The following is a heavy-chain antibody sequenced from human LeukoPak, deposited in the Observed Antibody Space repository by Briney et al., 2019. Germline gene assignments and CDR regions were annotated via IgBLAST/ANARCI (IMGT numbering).Heavy chain of an antibody. J-gene: IGHJ4*02. V-gene: IGHV3-30*02. CDR3: ASEGVGATYYFDY. Sequence: PGGSLRLSCAASGFTVSSNYMSWVRQAPGKGLEWVAFIRYDGSNKYYADSVKGRFTISRDNSKNTLYLQMNSLRAEDTAVYYCASEGVGATYYFDYWGQGTLVTVSS. CDR1: GFTVSSNY. CDR2: IRYDGSNK. D-gene: IGHD1-26*01.